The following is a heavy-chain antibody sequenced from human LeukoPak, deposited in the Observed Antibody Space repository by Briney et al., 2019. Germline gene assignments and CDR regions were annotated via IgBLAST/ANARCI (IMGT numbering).Heavy chain of an antibody. D-gene: IGHD3-3*01. CDR3: ARDYDFGVVNN. CDR2: IRYDGSNK. V-gene: IGHV3-30*02. CDR1: GFTFTTYG. Sequence: GGPLRLSCAASGFTFTTYGMHWVRQAPGKGLEWVAFIRYDGSNKYYADSVKGRFTISRGNAKNSLYLQMNSLRAEDTAVYYCARDYDFGVVNNWGQGTLVTVSS. J-gene: IGHJ4*02.